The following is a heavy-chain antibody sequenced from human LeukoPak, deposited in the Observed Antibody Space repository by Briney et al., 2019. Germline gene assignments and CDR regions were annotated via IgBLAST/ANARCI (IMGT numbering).Heavy chain of an antibody. CDR1: GFTFSNYW. V-gene: IGHV3-7*03. D-gene: IGHD6-13*01. J-gene: IGHJ4*02. CDR2: ISQDGSGK. CDR3: AKCWRVVSGNWYLSFDS. Sequence: GGSLRLSCGASGFTFSNYWMSWVRQAPGKGLEWVINISQDGSGKNYADSVEGRFTISRDNSKNTLYLQMNSLRAEDTALYYCAKCWRVVSGNWYLSFDSWGQGTLVTVSS.